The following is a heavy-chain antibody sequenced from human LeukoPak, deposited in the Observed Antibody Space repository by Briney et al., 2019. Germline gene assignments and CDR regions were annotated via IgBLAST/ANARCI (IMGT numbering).Heavy chain of an antibody. CDR1: GGTFSSYA. D-gene: IGHD2-15*01. CDR3: ARDFCSGGKDYYYYYYMDV. CDR2: INPNSGGT. J-gene: IGHJ6*03. V-gene: IGHV1-2*02. Sequence: ASVKVSCKASGGTFSSYAISWVRQAPGQGLEWMGWINPNSGGTNYAQKFQGRVTMTRDTSISTAYMELSRLRSDDTAVYYCARDFCSGGKDYYYYYYMDVWGKGTTVTVS.